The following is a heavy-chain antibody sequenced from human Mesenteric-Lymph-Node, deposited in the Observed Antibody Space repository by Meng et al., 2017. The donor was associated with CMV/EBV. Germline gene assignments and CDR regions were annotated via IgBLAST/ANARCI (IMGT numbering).Heavy chain of an antibody. V-gene: IGHV4-38-2*02. CDR1: GYSITSGYY. D-gene: IGHD4-17*01. CDR3: ARGDNDYAFYFDY. CDR2: INHSGST. Sequence: SETLSLTCSVSGYSITSGYYWGWIRQPPGKGLEWIGEINHSGSTNYNPSLKSRVTISVDTSKNQFSLKLSSVTAADTAVYYCARGDNDYAFYFDYWGQGTLVTVSS. J-gene: IGHJ4*02.